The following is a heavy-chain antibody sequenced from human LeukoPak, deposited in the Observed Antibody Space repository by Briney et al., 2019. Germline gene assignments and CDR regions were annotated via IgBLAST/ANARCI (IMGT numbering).Heavy chain of an antibody. D-gene: IGHD2-15*01. Sequence: ASVKVSCKASGYTFTGYYMHWVRQAPGQGLEWMGWINPNSGGTNYAQKFQGRVTMTRDTSISTAYMELSRLRSDDTAVYYCARLGPKVVEYYYGMDVWGQGTTVTVSS. CDR3: ARLGPKVVEYYYGMDV. CDR1: GYTFTGYY. J-gene: IGHJ6*02. V-gene: IGHV1-2*02. CDR2: INPNSGGT.